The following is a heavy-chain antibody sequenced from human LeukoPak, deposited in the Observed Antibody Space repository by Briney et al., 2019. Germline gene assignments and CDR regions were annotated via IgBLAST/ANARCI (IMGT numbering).Heavy chain of an antibody. J-gene: IGHJ4*02. CDR1: GFTFSSYE. D-gene: IGHD3-3*01. CDR2: ISNSGSTI. CDR3: ARGLFGVAQSVDY. V-gene: IGHV3-48*03. Sequence: GGSLRLTCAASGFTFSSYEMNWVRQAPGKGLEWVSYISNSGSTIFYADSVKGRFTISRDNAKNSLYLQMNSLRVEDTAFYFCARGLFGVAQSVDYWVQGTLVTVSS.